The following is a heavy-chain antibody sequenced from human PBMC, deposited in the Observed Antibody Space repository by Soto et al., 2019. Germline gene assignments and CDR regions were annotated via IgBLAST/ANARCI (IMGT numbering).Heavy chain of an antibody. CDR1: GFTFDDYA. CDR2: ISWNSGSI. D-gene: IGHD5-18*01. J-gene: IGHJ3*02. V-gene: IGHV3-9*01. CDR3: AKDYTAMVAGAFDI. Sequence: GGSLRLSCAASGFTFDDYAMHWVRQAPGKGLEWVSGISWNSGSIGYADSVKGRFTISRDNAKNSLYLQMNSLRAEDTALYYCAKDYTAMVAGAFDIWGQGTMVTV.